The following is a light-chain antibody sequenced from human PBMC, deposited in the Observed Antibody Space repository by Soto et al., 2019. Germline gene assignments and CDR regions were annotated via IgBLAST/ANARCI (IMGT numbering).Light chain of an antibody. CDR3: QQYKSYSWT. Sequence: DSQMTQSPSTLSASVGDRVTITCRASQSISSSWLAWYQQKPGKAPKLLIYDASRLESGVPSRFSGSGSGTEFTLTISSLQPDDFATYYCQQYKSYSWTFGQGTKVDIK. J-gene: IGKJ1*01. V-gene: IGKV1-5*01. CDR1: QSISSSW. CDR2: DAS.